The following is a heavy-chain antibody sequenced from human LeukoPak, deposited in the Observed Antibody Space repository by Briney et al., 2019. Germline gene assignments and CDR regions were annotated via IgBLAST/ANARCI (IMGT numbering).Heavy chain of an antibody. D-gene: IGHD3-22*01. V-gene: IGHV1-69*13. Sequence: GASVKVSCKASGGTFSSYTISWVRQAPGQGLEWMGGIIPIFGTANYAQKFQGRVTITADESTSTAYMELSSLRSEDTAVYYCARAHYYDSKALYDAFDIWGQGTMVTVSS. J-gene: IGHJ3*02. CDR3: ARAHYYDSKALYDAFDI. CDR1: GGTFSSYT. CDR2: IIPIFGTA.